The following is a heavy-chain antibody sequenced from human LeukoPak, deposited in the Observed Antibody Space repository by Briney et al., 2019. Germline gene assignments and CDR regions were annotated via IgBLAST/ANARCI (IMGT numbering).Heavy chain of an antibody. Sequence: SVKVSCKASGYTFSSYDISWVRQAPGQGLEWMGGIIPIFGTANYAQKFQGRVTITADESTSTAYMELSSLRSEDTAVYYCARTPCSSTSCHMYYFDYWGQGTLVTVSS. CDR3: ARTPCSSTSCHMYYFDY. CDR2: IIPIFGTA. CDR1: GYTFSSYD. D-gene: IGHD2-2*02. J-gene: IGHJ4*02. V-gene: IGHV1-69*13.